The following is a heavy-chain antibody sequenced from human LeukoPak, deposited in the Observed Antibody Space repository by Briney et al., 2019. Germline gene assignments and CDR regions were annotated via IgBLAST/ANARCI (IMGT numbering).Heavy chain of an antibody. CDR2: IYYSGST. J-gene: IGHJ4*02. CDR1: GGSISSGGYY. D-gene: IGHD3-22*01. Sequence: SETLSLTCAVSGGSISSGGYYWSWIRQPPGKGLEWIGYIYYSGSTNYNPSLKSRVTISVDTSKNQFSLKLSSVTAADTAVYYCARGVASSGYYQWGQGTLVTVSS. V-gene: IGHV4-61*08. CDR3: ARGVASSGYYQ.